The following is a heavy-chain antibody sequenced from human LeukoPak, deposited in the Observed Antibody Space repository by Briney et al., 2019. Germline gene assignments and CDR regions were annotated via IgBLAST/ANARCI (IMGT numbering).Heavy chain of an antibody. CDR3: ARGFSGYDDY. D-gene: IGHD5-12*01. CDR2: IYHSGST. V-gene: IGHV4-59*12. J-gene: IGHJ4*02. Sequence: SETLSLTCTVSGGSISSYYWSWIRQPPGKGLEWIGYIYHSGSTYYNPSLKSRVTISVDRSKNQFSLKLSSVTAADTAVYYCARGFSGYDDYWGQGTLVTVSS. CDR1: GGSISSYY.